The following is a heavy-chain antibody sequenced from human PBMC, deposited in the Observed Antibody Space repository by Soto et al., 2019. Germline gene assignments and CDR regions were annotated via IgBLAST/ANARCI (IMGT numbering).Heavy chain of an antibody. D-gene: IGHD3-3*01. Sequence: EVQLVESGGGLVKPGGSLRLSCAASGFTFSSYSMNWVRQAPGKGLEWVSSISCSSSYIYYADSVKGRFTISRDNAKNSLYLQMNSLRAEDTAVYYCARGEYYDFCSGYPNNWFDPWGQGTLVTVSS. CDR2: ISCSSSYI. CDR3: ARGEYYDFCSGYPNNWFDP. V-gene: IGHV3-21*01. CDR1: GFTFSSYS. J-gene: IGHJ5*02.